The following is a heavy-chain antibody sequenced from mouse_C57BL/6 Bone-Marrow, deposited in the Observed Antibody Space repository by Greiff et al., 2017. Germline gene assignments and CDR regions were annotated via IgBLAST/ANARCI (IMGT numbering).Heavy chain of an antibody. CDR1: GFSFNTYA. V-gene: IGHV10-1*01. J-gene: IGHJ2*01. CDR2: IRSKSNNYAT. CDR3: VRQRGLRPYFHY. D-gene: IGHD2-4*01. Sequence: DAGGGLVQPKGSLKLSCAASGFSFNTYAMNWVRQAPGKGLEWVARIRSKSNNYATYYADSVKDRFTISRDDSESMLYLQMNNLKTEDTAMYYCVRQRGLRPYFHYRRQGTTRTVST.